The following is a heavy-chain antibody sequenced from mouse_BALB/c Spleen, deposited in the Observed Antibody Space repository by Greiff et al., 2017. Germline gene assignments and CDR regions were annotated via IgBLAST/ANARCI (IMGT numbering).Heavy chain of an antibody. D-gene: IGHD2-4*01. CDR2: ISYDGSN. CDR3: ARVITDYFDY. Sequence: VQLQQSGPGLVKPSQSLSLTCSVTGYSITSGYYWNWIRQFPGNKLEWMGYISYDGSNNYNPSLKNRISITRDTSKNQFFLKLNSVTTEDTATYYCARVITDYFDYWGQGTTLTVSS. J-gene: IGHJ2*01. V-gene: IGHV3-6*02. CDR1: GYSITSGYY.